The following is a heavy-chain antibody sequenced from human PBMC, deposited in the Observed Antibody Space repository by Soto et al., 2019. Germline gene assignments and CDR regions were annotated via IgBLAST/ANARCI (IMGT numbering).Heavy chain of an antibody. CDR3: AHTLVAGLGYYFDY. V-gene: IGHV2-5*02. Sequence: QITLKESGPTLVKPTQHLTLTCTFSGFSVSTTRVGVGRIRQPPGKALEWLALIYWDDDQRYSPFLKSRLTFTTDTSKNQVVLTMTNMDPMDTATYFCAHTLVAGLGYYFDYWGQGTLVTVSS. CDR1: GFSVSTTRVG. D-gene: IGHD6-19*01. J-gene: IGHJ4*02. CDR2: IYWDDDQ.